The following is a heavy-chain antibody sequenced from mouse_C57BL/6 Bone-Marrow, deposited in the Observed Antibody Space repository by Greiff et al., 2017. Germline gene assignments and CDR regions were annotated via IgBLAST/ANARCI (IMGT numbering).Heavy chain of an antibody. D-gene: IGHD1-1*01. V-gene: IGHV1-64*01. CDR3: AHYYGSFCDY. CDR1: GYTFTSYW. Sequence: QVQLQQPGAELVKPGASVKLSCKASGYTFTSYWMHWVKQRPGQGLEWIGMIHPNSSSTNYNEKFKSKATLTVDKSSSTAYMQLSSLTSEDSAVYYCAHYYGSFCDYWGQGTTLTVSS. J-gene: IGHJ2*01. CDR2: IHPNSSST.